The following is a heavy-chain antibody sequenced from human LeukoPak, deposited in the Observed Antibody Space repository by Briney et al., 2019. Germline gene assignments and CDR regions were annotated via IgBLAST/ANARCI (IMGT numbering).Heavy chain of an antibody. CDR1: GFTFSTYS. Sequence: WGSLRLSCAASGFTFSTYSMDWVRQAPGKGLEWVSSITSSSSYIYYADSVKGRFTISRDNAKNSLYLQMNSLRAEDTAVYYCARVPGDVWGQGTTVTVSS. V-gene: IGHV3-21*01. J-gene: IGHJ6*02. CDR2: ITSSSSYI. CDR3: ARVPGDV.